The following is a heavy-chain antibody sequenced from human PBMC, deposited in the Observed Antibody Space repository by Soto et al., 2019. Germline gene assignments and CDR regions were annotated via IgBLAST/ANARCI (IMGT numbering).Heavy chain of an antibody. Sequence: LSLTCTVSAGSVSSGNYYWTWIRQPPGKGLEWIGYISSSGSTLYNPSLKSRVIISVDTSMNQFSLKLSSVTAADTAVYYCARDSLALFDSWGQGTLVTVSS. CDR1: AGSVSSGNYY. D-gene: IGHD5-12*01. J-gene: IGHJ4*02. CDR3: ARDSLALFDS. CDR2: ISSSGST. V-gene: IGHV4-61*01.